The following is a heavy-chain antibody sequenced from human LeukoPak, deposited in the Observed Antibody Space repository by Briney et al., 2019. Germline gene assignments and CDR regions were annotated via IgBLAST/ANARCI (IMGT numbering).Heavy chain of an antibody. V-gene: IGHV4-59*01. Sequence: SETLSLTCTVSGGSISSYYWSWIRQPPGKGLEWIGYIYYSGSTNYNPSLKSRVTISVDTSKNQFSLKLSSVTAADTAVYYCASGGVEMATIWHYWGQGTLVTVSS. CDR3: ASGGVEMATIWHY. J-gene: IGHJ4*02. CDR2: IYYSGST. D-gene: IGHD5-24*01. CDR1: GGSISSYY.